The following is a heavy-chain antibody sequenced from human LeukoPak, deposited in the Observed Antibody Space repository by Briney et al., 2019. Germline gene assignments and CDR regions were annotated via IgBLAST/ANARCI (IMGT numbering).Heavy chain of an antibody. D-gene: IGHD3-22*01. J-gene: IGHJ4*02. V-gene: IGHV3-30-3*01. CDR3: ARTYYYDSSGYSNPGGY. CDR2: ISYDGSNK. Sequence: GGSLRLSCAASGFTFSSYAMHWVRQAPGKGLEWVALISYDGSNKYYADSVKDRFTISRDNSKNTLCLQMNSLRAEDTAVYYCARTYYYDSSGYSNPGGYWGQGTLVTVSS. CDR1: GFTFSSYA.